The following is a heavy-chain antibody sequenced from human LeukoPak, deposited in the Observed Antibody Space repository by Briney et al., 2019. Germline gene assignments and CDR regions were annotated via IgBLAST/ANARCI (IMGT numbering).Heavy chain of an antibody. CDR1: GFTFSTYS. D-gene: IGHD1-1*01. Sequence: PGGSLRLSCAASGFTFSTYSMNWVRQAPGKGLEWVSSVSSGNSYIYYADSLKGRFTISRDNAKNSLYLQMTSLRAEDTAVYYCAGSDTTGYTPRESDYWYFDLWGRGTLVTVSS. V-gene: IGHV3-21*01. J-gene: IGHJ2*01. CDR3: AGSDTTGYTPRESDYWYFDL. CDR2: VSSGNSYI.